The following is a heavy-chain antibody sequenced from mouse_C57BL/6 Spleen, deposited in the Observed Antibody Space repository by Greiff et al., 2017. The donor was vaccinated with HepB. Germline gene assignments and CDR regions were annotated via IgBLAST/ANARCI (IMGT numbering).Heavy chain of an antibody. J-gene: IGHJ1*03. Sequence: EVQLQQSGPELVKPGASVKIPCKASGYTFTDYNMDWVKQSHGKSLEWIGDINPNNGGTIYNQKFTGKATLTVDKSSSTAYMELRSLTSEDTAVSYCAKREIIYYYGSSYVGWYFDVWGTGTTVTVSS. CDR2: INPNNGGT. CDR1: GYTFTDYN. V-gene: IGHV1-18*01. CDR3: AKREIIYYYGSSYVGWYFDV. D-gene: IGHD1-1*01.